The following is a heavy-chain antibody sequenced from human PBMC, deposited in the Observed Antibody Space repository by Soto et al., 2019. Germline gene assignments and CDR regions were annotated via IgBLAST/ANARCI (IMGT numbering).Heavy chain of an antibody. Sequence: GQSLKISCKVSGYNFAGSWIAWVRQMPWKGLALMGIIYPSDSDTRYRPSFQGQVTSSADKSISSAYLQWSSLRASDTAMYYCARGGASTRTFDYWRQGTPVTVSS. CDR3: ARGGASTRTFDY. D-gene: IGHD1-1*01. CDR2: IYPSDSDT. CDR1: GYNFAGSW. V-gene: IGHV5-51*01. J-gene: IGHJ4*02.